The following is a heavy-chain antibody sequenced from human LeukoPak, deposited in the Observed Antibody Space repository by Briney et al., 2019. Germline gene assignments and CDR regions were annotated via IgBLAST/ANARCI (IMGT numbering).Heavy chain of an antibody. CDR2: IRQDGSDK. J-gene: IGHJ4*02. V-gene: IGHV3-7*01. Sequence: GGSLRLSCAASGFTFSSYWMSWVRQAPGKGLEWVADIRQDGSDKYYVDSVKGRFTISRDNAKNSLYLQMNSLRAEDTAVYYCARDFVAARDNFDYWGQGTLVTVSS. D-gene: IGHD6-6*01. CDR3: ARDFVAARDNFDY. CDR1: GFTFSSYW.